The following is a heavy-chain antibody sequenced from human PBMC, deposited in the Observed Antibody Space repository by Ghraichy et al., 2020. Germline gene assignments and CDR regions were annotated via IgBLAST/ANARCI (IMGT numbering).Heavy chain of an antibody. CDR3: ARDRGDYYDSSGYYY. Sequence: GGSLRLSCAASGFTFSRYSMNWVRQAPGKGLEWVSYISSSSSTIYYADSVKGRFTISRDNAKNSLYLQMNSLRDEDTAVYYCARDRGDYYDSSGYYYGSQGTLVTVSS. D-gene: IGHD3-22*01. V-gene: IGHV3-48*02. J-gene: IGHJ4*02. CDR2: ISSSSSTI. CDR1: GFTFSRYS.